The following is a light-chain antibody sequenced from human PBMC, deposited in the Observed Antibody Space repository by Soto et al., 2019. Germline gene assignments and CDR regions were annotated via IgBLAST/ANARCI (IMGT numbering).Light chain of an antibody. CDR1: QSVSSSY. CDR3: QQYGSSPIT. Sequence: ELVSTKSPGTLSLSQGESATLSCRASQSVSSSYLARYQQKPGQAHRLLIYGAYTRATGIPDRFSGSGSGTDFTLTIRRLEPEDFAVYYCQQYGSSPITVGQGTRLEI. J-gene: IGKJ5*01. V-gene: IGKV3-20*01. CDR2: GAY.